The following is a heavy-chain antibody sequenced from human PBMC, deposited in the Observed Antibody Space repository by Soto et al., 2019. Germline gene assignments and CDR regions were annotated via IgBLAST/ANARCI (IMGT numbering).Heavy chain of an antibody. J-gene: IGHJ4*02. CDR3: ARRGVATIGGDFDY. Sequence: VQLVETGGGLIQPGGSLRLSCAASGFTVSSNYMSWVRQAPGKGLEWVSVIYSGGSTYYADSVKGRFTISRDNSKNTLYLQMNSLRAEDRAVYCCARRGVATIGGDFDYWGQGTLVTVSS. V-gene: IGHV3-53*02. CDR1: GFTVSSNY. CDR2: IYSGGST. D-gene: IGHD5-12*01.